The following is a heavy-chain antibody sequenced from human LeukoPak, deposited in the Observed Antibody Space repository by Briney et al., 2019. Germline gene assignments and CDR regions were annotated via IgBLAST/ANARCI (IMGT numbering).Heavy chain of an antibody. D-gene: IGHD2-15*01. CDR3: ASHCSGGSCSDDAFDI. J-gene: IGHJ3*02. CDR2: INWIGGST. CDR1: GFTFADSG. Sequence: GGSLRLSCAASGFTFADSGMSWVRPAPGKGLGWVSGINWIGGSTGYADSLKGRFTLSRDNAKNTPYLEMNSLRDEGTPLYYCASHCSGGSCSDDAFDIWGQGTMVTVSS. V-gene: IGHV3-20*04.